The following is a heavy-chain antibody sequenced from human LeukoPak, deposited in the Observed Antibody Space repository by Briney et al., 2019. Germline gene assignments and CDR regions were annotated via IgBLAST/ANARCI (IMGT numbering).Heavy chain of an antibody. CDR1: GGSFSGYY. J-gene: IGHJ4*02. V-gene: IGHV4-34*01. CDR3: ARESVVVVPAVPAPYFDY. Sequence: SETLSLTCAVYGGSFSGYYWSWIRQPPGKGLEWIGEINHSGSTNYNPSLKSRVTISVDTSKNQFSLKLSSVTAADTAVYYCARESVVVVPAVPAPYFDYWGQGTLVTVSS. D-gene: IGHD2-2*01. CDR2: INHSGST.